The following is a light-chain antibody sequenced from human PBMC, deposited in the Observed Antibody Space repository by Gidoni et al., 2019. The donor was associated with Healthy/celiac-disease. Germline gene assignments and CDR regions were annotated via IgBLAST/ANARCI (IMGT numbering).Light chain of an antibody. CDR3: QQLNSLT. Sequence: DIQLTQSPSFLSASVGARVTITCRASQGISSYLAWYQQQPGKSPKLLIYAASTLPSGVPSRFSGSGSGTEFTLTSSSLQPEDFATYYCQQLNSLTFGGXTKVEIK. V-gene: IGKV1-9*01. CDR1: QGISSY. J-gene: IGKJ4*01. CDR2: AAS.